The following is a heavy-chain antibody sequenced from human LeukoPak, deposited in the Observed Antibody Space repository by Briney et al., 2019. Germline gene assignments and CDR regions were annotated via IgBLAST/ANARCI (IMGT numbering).Heavy chain of an antibody. V-gene: IGHV3-30*18. Sequence: PGGSLRLSCAASGFTFSNYGMHWVRQAPGKGLEWVAVISYDGSNKFYADSVRGRLTISRVNSRNTLYLQIHSLRPEDTAVYYCAKVWDLVGAVLPYFDLWGRGTLVTVSS. CDR1: GFTFSNYG. D-gene: IGHD1-26*01. CDR2: ISYDGSNK. J-gene: IGHJ2*01. CDR3: AKVWDLVGAVLPYFDL.